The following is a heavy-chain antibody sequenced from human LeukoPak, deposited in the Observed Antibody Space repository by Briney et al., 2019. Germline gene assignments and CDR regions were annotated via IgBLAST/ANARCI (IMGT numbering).Heavy chain of an antibody. V-gene: IGHV3-33*01. CDR1: GFTFSSYG. CDR2: IWYDGSNK. J-gene: IGHJ4*02. D-gene: IGHD4-23*01. Sequence: GGSLRLSCAASGFTFSSYGMHWVRQAPGKGLEWVAVIWYDGSNKYYADPVKGRFTISRDNSKNTLYLQMNSLRAEDTAVYYCARDQEATVVTQFDYWGQGTLVTVSS. CDR3: ARDQEATVVTQFDY.